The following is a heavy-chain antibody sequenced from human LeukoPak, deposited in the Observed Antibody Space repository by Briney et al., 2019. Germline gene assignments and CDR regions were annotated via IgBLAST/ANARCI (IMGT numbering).Heavy chain of an antibody. CDR1: GGSISNYY. CDR3: ARIDRVSTEPFDY. J-gene: IGHJ4*02. D-gene: IGHD2/OR15-2a*01. V-gene: IGHV4-59*12. Sequence: SETLSLTCTVSGGSISNYYWTWIRQPPGKGLEWIAYVYYSGSTNYNPSLKSRVSISVDTSKNQFSLKLSSVTAADTAVYYCARIDRVSTEPFDYWGQGTLVTVSS. CDR2: VYYSGST.